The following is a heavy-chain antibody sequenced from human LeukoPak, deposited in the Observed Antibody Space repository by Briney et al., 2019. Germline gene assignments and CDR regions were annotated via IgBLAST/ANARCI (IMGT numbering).Heavy chain of an antibody. CDR1: GGSISGHY. Sequence: LETLSLTCTVSGGSISGHYWSWLRQPPGKGLEWIGYVYYSGTTNYNSSLESRLTISLDMSKNQFSLKLTSVTAADTAVYFCARGGGPDAFDIWGQGTMVSVS. CDR3: ARGGGPDAFDI. D-gene: IGHD6-25*01. V-gene: IGHV4-59*11. CDR2: VYYSGTT. J-gene: IGHJ3*02.